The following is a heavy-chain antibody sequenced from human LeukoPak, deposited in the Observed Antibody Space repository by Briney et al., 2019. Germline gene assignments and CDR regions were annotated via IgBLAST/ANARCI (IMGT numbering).Heavy chain of an antibody. Sequence: GGSLRLSCAASGFIFSDYSMNWVRQAPGKGLEWVAWISSSSRNIYYADSVKGRFTISRDNSKNTLYLQMNSLRAEDTAVYYCARGVVVVADSGSYYFDYWGQGTLVTVSS. J-gene: IGHJ4*02. V-gene: IGHV3-21*01. CDR2: ISSSSRNI. D-gene: IGHD2-15*01. CDR3: ARGVVVVADSGSYYFDY. CDR1: GFIFSDYS.